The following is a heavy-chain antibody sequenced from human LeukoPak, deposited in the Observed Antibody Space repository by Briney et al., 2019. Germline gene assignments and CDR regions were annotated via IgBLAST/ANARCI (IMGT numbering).Heavy chain of an antibody. CDR1: GFTFSSYG. J-gene: IGHJ6*03. D-gene: IGHD5-24*01. CDR3: ARVGDGYNYYYYYYMDV. V-gene: IGHV3-30*02. CDR2: IRYDGSNK. Sequence: PGGSLRLSCAASGFTFSSYGMHWVRQAPGKGLEWVAFIRYDGSNKFYADSVKGRFTISRDNSKNTLYLQMNSLRTEDTAVYYCARVGDGYNYYYYYYMDVWGKGTTVTVSS.